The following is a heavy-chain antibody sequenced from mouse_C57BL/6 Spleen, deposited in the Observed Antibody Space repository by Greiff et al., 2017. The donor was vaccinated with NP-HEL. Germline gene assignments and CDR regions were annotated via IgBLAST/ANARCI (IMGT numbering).Heavy chain of an antibody. CDR2: IDPEDGET. V-gene: IGHV14-2*01. D-gene: IGHD1-1*01. Sequence: VQLKESGAELVKPGASVKLSCTASGFNIKDYYMHWVKQRTEQGLEWIGRIDPEDGETKYAPKFQGKATITADTSSNTAYLQLSSLTSEDTAVYYCARSTTVVEDAMDYWGQGTSVTVSS. CDR1: GFNIKDYY. J-gene: IGHJ4*01. CDR3: ARSTTVVEDAMDY.